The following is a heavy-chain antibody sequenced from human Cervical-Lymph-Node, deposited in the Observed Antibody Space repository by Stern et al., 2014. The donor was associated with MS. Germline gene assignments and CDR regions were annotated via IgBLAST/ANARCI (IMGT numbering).Heavy chain of an antibody. CDR2: IIPIFVTV. D-gene: IGHD1-26*01. V-gene: IGHV1-69*01. CDR3: ARGPRSQSGGSSWFDP. J-gene: IGHJ5*02. CDR1: GGTLSNYA. Sequence: MQLVESGAEVKKPGSSVKVYCKASGGTLSNYAISWVRQAPGQGLEWTGGIIPIFVTVHCAQTYQCRVTITADEYTSKAYMELSSLRSEDTAVDFCARGPRSQSGGSSWFDPWGQGILVTVSS.